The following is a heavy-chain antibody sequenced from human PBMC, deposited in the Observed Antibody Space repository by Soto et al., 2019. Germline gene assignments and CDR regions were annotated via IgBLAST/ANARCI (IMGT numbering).Heavy chain of an antibody. CDR1: GYTFTSYG. D-gene: IGHD3-22*01. V-gene: IGHV1-18*01. CDR3: ARALPYYYDRCGYYAPDY. CDR2: ISAYNGNT. Sequence: QVQLVQSGAEVKKPGASVKVSCKASGYTFTSYGISWVRQAPGQGLEWMGWISAYNGNTNYAQKLQGRVTMPTDTTTSPAYMDPRRLSSADTAVYYCARALPYYYDRCGYYAPDYWGQGTLVTLSP. J-gene: IGHJ4*02.